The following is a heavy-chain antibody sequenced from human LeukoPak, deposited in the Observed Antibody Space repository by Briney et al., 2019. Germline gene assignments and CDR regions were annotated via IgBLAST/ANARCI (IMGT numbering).Heavy chain of an antibody. CDR2: INHSGST. Sequence: SETLSLTCAVYGGSFSGYYWSWIRQPPGKGLEWIGEINHSGSTNYNPSLKSRVTTSVDTSKNQFSLKLSSVTAADTAVYYCARGGGSNWYGRRSGYFQHWGQGTLVTVSS. CDR3: ARGGGSNWYGRRSGYFQH. CDR1: GGSFSGYY. D-gene: IGHD6-13*01. J-gene: IGHJ1*01. V-gene: IGHV4-34*01.